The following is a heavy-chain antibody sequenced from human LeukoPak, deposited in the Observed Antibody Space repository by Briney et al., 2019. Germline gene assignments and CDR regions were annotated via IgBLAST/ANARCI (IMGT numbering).Heavy chain of an antibody. J-gene: IGHJ4*02. V-gene: IGHV1-69*05. Sequence: ASVKVSCKASGGTFSSYAISWVRQAPGQGLEWMGGIIPIFGTANYAQKFQGRVTITRNTSISTAYMELSSLRSEDTAVYYCARGYRDGYKKYYFDYWGQGTLVTVSS. CDR2: IIPIFGTA. CDR3: ARGYRDGYKKYYFDY. CDR1: GGTFSSYA. D-gene: IGHD5-24*01.